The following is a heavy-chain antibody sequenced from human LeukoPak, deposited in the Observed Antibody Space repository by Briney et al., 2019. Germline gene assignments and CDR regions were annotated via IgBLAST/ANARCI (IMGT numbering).Heavy chain of an antibody. CDR2: IKQDGSEK. Sequence: PGGSLRLSCAASGFTFSSYWMSWVRQAPGKGLEWVANIKQDGSEKYYVDSVKGRFTISRDNAKNSLYLQMNSLRAEDTAVYYCARDFYDYGDPLFDYWGQGTLVTVSS. D-gene: IGHD4-17*01. CDR1: GFTFSSYW. CDR3: ARDFYDYGDPLFDY. V-gene: IGHV3-7*01. J-gene: IGHJ4*02.